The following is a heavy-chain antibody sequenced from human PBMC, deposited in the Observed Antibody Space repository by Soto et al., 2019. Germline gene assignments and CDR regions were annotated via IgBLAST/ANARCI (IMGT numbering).Heavy chain of an antibody. CDR1: GYTFTSYG. Sequence: ASVKVSCKASGYTFTSYGISWVRQAPGQGLEWMGWISAYNGNTNYAQKLQGRVTMTTDTSTSTAYMELRRLRSDDTAVYYCARDRRIQLWYSPLYYYGMDVWGQGTTVTVSS. J-gene: IGHJ6*02. V-gene: IGHV1-18*01. CDR3: ARDRRIQLWYSPLYYYGMDV. D-gene: IGHD5-18*01. CDR2: ISAYNGNT.